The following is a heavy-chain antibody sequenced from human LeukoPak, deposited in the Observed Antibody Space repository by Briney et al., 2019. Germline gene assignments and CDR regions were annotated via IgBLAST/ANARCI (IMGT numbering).Heavy chain of an antibody. D-gene: IGHD6-13*01. CDR1: DDFISTSNSY. CDR2: LYYSGNT. J-gene: IGHJ4*02. Sequence: SETLSLTCTVSDDFISTSNSYWGWIRQPPGKGLEWIGSLYYSGNTYYNTSRKSRVTISVDTSKNQFSLKLSSVTAADTAVYYCASYSSSGRLRSDYWGQGTLVTVSS. CDR3: ASYSSSGRLRSDY. V-gene: IGHV4-39*01.